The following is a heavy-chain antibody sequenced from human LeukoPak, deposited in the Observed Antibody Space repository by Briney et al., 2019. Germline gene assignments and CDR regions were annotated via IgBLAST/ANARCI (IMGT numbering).Heavy chain of an antibody. D-gene: IGHD1-20*01. V-gene: IGHV4-38-2*02. CDR2: ISHSGST. CDR1: GYSISSGYY. J-gene: IGHJ3*02. CDR3: ARDDNWDDAFDI. Sequence: SETLSLTCTVSGYSISSGYYWGWIRQPPGKGLEWIGSISHSGSTYYKPSLKSRVTISVDTSKNQFSLKLRSVTAADTAVYYCARDDNWDDAFDIWGQGTMVTVSS.